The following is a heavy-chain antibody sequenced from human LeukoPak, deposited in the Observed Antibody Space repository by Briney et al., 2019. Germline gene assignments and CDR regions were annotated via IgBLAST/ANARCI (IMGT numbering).Heavy chain of an antibody. CDR1: GSTFSSYW. Sequence: GGSLRLSCAASGSTFSSYWMSWVRQAPGKGLEWVANIKQDGSEKYYVDSVKGRFTISRDNAKNSLYLQMNSLRAEDTAVYYCARSVGLIDYWGQGTLVTVSS. V-gene: IGHV3-7*01. J-gene: IGHJ4*02. CDR3: ARSVGLIDY. CDR2: IKQDGSEK.